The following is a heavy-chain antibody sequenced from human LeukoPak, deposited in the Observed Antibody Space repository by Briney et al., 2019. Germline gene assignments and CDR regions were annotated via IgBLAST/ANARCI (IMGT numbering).Heavy chain of an antibody. V-gene: IGHV4-59*08. D-gene: IGHD6-6*01. J-gene: IGHJ5*02. CDR1: GGSISSYY. Sequence: SETLSLTCTVSGGSISSYYWSWIRQPPGKGLEWIGYIYYSGSTNYNPSLKSRVTISVDTSKNQFSLKLSSVTAADTAVYYCARGYSSSFGGWFGPWGQGTLVTVSS. CDR3: ARGYSSSFGGWFGP. CDR2: IYYSGST.